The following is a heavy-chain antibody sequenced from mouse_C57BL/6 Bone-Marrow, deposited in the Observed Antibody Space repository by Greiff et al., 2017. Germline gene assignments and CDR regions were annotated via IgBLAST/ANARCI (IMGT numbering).Heavy chain of an antibody. J-gene: IGHJ4*01. CDR2: IGNKANGYTT. V-gene: IGHV7-3*01. CDR3: ARDTTTAPYAMDY. D-gene: IGHD1-2*01. CDR1: GFTFTDYY. Sequence: EVKLMESGGGLVQPGGSLSLSCAASGFTFTDYYMSWVRQPPGKALEWLGFIGNKANGYTTEYSASVKGRFTISRDNSQSILYLQMNALRAEDSATYYCARDTTTAPYAMDYWGQGTSVTVSS.